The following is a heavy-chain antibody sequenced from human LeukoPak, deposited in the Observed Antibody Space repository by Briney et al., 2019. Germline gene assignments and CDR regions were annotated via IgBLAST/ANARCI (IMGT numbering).Heavy chain of an antibody. J-gene: IGHJ4*02. D-gene: IGHD3-10*01. CDR2: ISAYNGNT. CDR1: GYTFTSYG. CDR3: ARGTLLWFGEYGNTIDY. Sequence: ASVKVSCKASGYTFTSYGISWVRQAPGQGLEWMGWISAYNGNTNYAQKLQGRVTMTTDTSTSTAYMELRSLRSDDTAVYYCARGTLLWFGEYGNTIDYWGQGTLVTVSS. V-gene: IGHV1-18*01.